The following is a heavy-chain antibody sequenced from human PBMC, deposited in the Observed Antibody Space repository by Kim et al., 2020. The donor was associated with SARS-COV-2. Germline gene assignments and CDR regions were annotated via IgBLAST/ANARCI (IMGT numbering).Heavy chain of an antibody. J-gene: IGHJ4*02. CDR1: GFTFSDYY. Sequence: GGSLRLSCAASGFTFSDYYMSWIRQAPGKGLEWVSYISSSGSTIYYADSVKGRFTISRDNAKNSLYLQMNSLRAEDTAVYYCASGYYDYVWGSYRTPNLLFDYWGQGTLVTVSS. CDR2: ISSSGSTI. CDR3: ASGYYDYVWGSYRTPNLLFDY. D-gene: IGHD3-16*02. V-gene: IGHV3-11*01.